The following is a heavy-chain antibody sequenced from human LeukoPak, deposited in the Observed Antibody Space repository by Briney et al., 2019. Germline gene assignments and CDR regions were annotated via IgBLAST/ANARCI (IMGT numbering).Heavy chain of an antibody. J-gene: IGHJ4*02. V-gene: IGHV3-33*01. CDR1: GFTFSSYG. CDR2: IWYDGSNK. Sequence: GGSLRLSCAASGFTFSSYGMHWVRQAPGKGLEWVAVIWYDGSNKYYVDSVKGRFTISRDNSKNTLYLQMNSLRAEDTAVYYCARDLATPRRDCSGGSCYSRLPDYWGQGTLVTVSS. D-gene: IGHD2-15*01. CDR3: ARDLATPRRDCSGGSCYSRLPDY.